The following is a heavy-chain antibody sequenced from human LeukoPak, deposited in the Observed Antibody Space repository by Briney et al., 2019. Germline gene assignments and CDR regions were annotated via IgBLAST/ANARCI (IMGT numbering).Heavy chain of an antibody. CDR1: GYTFTSYH. V-gene: IGHV1-8*01. Sequence: ASVKVSCKASGYTFTSYHINWVRQATGQGLEWMGWMNPNSGNTGYAQKFQGRVTMTSNTSISTAYMELSSLRSEDTAVYYCARAGIVVVPAAYWGQGALVTVSS. CDR2: MNPNSGNT. CDR3: ARAGIVVVPAAY. D-gene: IGHD2-2*01. J-gene: IGHJ4*02.